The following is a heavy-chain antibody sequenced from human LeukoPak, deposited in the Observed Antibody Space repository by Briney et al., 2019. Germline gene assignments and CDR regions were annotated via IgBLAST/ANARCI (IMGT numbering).Heavy chain of an antibody. CDR1: GGSFSGYY. V-gene: IGHV4-34*01. J-gene: IGHJ4*02. D-gene: IGHD3-22*01. CDR2: INHSGST. Sequence: PSETLSLTCAVYGGSFSGYYWSWIRQPPGKGLEWIGEINHSGSTNYNPSLKSRVTISVDTSKNQFSLKLSSVTAADTAVYYCAKDSSESSGYQFDYWGQGTLVTVSS. CDR3: AKDSSESSGYQFDY.